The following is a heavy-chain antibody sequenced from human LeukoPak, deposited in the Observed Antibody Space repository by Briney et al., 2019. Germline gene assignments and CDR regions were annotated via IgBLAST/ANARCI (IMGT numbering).Heavy chain of an antibody. J-gene: IGHJ4*02. Sequence: GGSLKLSCAASGFIFSHYGMSWVRQAPGKGLEWVSSIRGRGSPTYYADSVRGRITISRDNSKNTVSLQMSSLRAEDTAVYYCAKDILRWSFDSWGQGILVTVSS. V-gene: IGHV3-23*01. CDR2: IRGRGSPT. D-gene: IGHD2-21*01. CDR3: AKDILRWSFDS. CDR1: GFIFSHYG.